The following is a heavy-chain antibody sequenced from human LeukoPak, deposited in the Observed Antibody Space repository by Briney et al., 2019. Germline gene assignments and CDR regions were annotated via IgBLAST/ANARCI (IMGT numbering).Heavy chain of an antibody. CDR3: ATYSTRNAREFQS. Sequence: DPGGSLRLSCAAPGFTVSSNYMSWVRQAPGKGLEWVSVIYSGGSTYYADSVKGRFTISRDNSKNTLYLQMNSLRAEDTAMYYCATYSTRNAREFQSWGQGTLVTVSS. D-gene: IGHD2/OR15-2a*01. J-gene: IGHJ1*01. CDR2: IYSGGST. V-gene: IGHV3-53*01. CDR1: GFTVSSNY.